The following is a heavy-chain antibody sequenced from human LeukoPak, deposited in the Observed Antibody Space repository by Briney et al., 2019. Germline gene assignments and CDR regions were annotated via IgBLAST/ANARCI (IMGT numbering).Heavy chain of an antibody. Sequence: PGGSLRLSCAASGFTFNTYWMTWVRQAPGKGLEWVANIKEDGSKTYYVDSVKGRFTISRDNAKNSLYLQMNSLRAEDTALYYCARYVTALDYWGQGTLVTVSS. CDR1: GFTFNTYW. V-gene: IGHV3-7*03. J-gene: IGHJ4*02. CDR3: ARYVTALDY. CDR2: IKEDGSKT. D-gene: IGHD2-21*02.